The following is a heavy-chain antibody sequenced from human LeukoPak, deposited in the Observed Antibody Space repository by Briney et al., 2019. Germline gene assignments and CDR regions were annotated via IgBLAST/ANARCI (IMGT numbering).Heavy chain of an antibody. CDR2: INPNSGGT. Sequence: ASVKVSCKASGYTFTGYYMHWVRQAPGQGLEWMGRINPNSGGTNYAQKFQGRVTMTSDTSINTAYMELSRLTSDDTALYYCARDWTSGSQNYWGQGTLVTVSS. V-gene: IGHV1-2*06. CDR3: ARDWTSGSQNY. J-gene: IGHJ4*02. D-gene: IGHD3-10*01. CDR1: GYTFTGYY.